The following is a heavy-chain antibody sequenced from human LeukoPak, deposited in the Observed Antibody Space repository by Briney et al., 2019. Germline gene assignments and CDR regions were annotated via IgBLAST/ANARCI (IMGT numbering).Heavy chain of an antibody. CDR1: GFAFGTYW. CDR2: IKGDGSDK. J-gene: IGHJ4*02. Sequence: GGSLRLSCAASGFAFGTYWMSWVRQAPGKGLEWVANIKGDGSDKYYLDSLKGRFTVSRDNAKNSLYLQVNSLRADDTAVYYCARPFGSGTYYQFDLWGQGTLVTVSS. V-gene: IGHV3-7*04. D-gene: IGHD3-10*01. CDR3: ARPFGSGTYYQFDL.